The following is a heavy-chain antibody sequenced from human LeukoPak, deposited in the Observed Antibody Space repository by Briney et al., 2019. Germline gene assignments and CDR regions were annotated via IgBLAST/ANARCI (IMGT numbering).Heavy chain of an antibody. CDR1: GGSVTDYY. V-gene: IGHV4-59*02. Sequence: SETLSLTCTVSGGSVTDYYWSWIRQSPGKGLEWIGYIYYTGTSYNPSLKSRVTISADTSENQFSLKLISVTAADTAVYYCASRELGNDYWGQGTLVTVSS. CDR3: ASRELGNDY. CDR2: IYYTGT. D-gene: IGHD7-27*01. J-gene: IGHJ4*02.